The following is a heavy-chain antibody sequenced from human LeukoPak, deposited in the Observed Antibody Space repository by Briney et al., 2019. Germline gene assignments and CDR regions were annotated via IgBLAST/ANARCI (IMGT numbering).Heavy chain of an antibody. Sequence: SGKVSCKAAGGTVSSYAISWLGQAPGQGLGWRRGIIPFVGTANYAQQFQGRVTITADESTSTAYIELSSLRSEDTAVSYCARGVLLWFGELSSPSYFDYWGQGTLVTVSS. D-gene: IGHD3-10*01. CDR1: GGTVSSYA. J-gene: IGHJ4*02. CDR3: ARGVLLWFGELSSPSYFDY. CDR2: IIPFVGTA. V-gene: IGHV1-69*13.